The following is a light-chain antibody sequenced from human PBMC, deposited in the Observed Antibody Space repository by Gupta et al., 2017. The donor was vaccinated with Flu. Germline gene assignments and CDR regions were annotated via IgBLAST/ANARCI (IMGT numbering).Light chain of an antibody. Sequence: DIQMTQSPSSLSAFVGDRVTITCRASQSISSYLNWYQQKPGKAPKLLISAASSLQSGVPSRFSGSGSGTDFTLTISRLQPEDFATYYCQQSYSTPYSFGQGTKLEIK. CDR3: QQSYSTPYS. CDR2: AAS. V-gene: IGKV1-39*01. CDR1: QSISSY. J-gene: IGKJ2*03.